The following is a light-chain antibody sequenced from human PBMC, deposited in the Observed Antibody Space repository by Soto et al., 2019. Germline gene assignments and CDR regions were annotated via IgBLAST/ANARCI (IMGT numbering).Light chain of an antibody. J-gene: IGLJ3*02. V-gene: IGLV4-60*02. CDR3: ETWDFNTRV. CDR1: SGHSSYI. CDR2: LEGSGSY. Sequence: QPVLTQSSSASASLGSSVKLTCTLSSGHSSYIIAWHQQQPGKAPRYLMKLEGSGSYNKGSGVPDRFSGSSSGADRYLTISNLQFEDEADYYCETWDFNTRVFVGGTKVTVL.